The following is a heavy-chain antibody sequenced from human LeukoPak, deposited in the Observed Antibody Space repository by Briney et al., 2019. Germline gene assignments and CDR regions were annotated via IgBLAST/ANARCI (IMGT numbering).Heavy chain of an antibody. CDR1: GGSISSYY. D-gene: IGHD2-2*01. CDR2: IYPRGST. J-gene: IGHJ3*01. V-gene: IGHV4-4*07. Sequence: SETLSLTCTVSGGSISSYYWSWIRQPAGKGLEWIGRIYPRGSTTYNSSLESRVTMSADTRKNHFSLKLSSLAAAYTAVYDWARGRYCTATTCDAGGDAFDVWGQGTMVTVSS. CDR3: ARGRYCTATTCDAGGDAFDV.